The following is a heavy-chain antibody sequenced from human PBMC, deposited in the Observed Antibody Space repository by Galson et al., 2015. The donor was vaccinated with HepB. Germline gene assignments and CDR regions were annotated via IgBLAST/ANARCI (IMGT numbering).Heavy chain of an antibody. CDR1: GFNVSSNY. D-gene: IGHD4-17*01. CDR2: LYSGGTI. CDR3: ARGDYGDYVDAFDM. Sequence: SLRLSCPASGFNVSSNYMSWVRKAPGKGLEWVSSLYSGGTINYADSVKGRFSISSDNTKNTLVLEMTSLRLEDTAVYFCARGDYGDYVDAFDMWGQGTMVTVSS. J-gene: IGHJ3*02. V-gene: IGHV3-53*01.